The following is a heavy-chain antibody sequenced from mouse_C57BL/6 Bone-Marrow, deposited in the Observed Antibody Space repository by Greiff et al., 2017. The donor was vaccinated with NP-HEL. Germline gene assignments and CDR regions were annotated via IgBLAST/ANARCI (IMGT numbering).Heavy chain of an antibody. CDR2: ISPGSGTT. D-gene: IGHD2-3*01. CDR3: ARRAIYEGYGSFDY. J-gene: IGHJ2*01. Sequence: EVKLMESGGGLVKPGGSLKLSCAASGFTFSDSGMHWVRQAPEKGLEWVAYISPGSGTTYYADTVKGRFTITTDNAYNTAFLQMTSLRSEVTAMLYCARRAIYEGYGSFDYWGQGTPLTVSS. CDR1: GFTFSDSG. V-gene: IGHV5-17*01.